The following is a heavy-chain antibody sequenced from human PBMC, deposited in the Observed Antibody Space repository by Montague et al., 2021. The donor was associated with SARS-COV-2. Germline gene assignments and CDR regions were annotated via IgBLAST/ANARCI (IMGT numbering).Heavy chain of an antibody. CDR3: ARVHFVSSGWYPDAFDI. J-gene: IGHJ3*02. CDR1: GGSISSGGYY. Sequence: TLSLTCTVSGGSISSGGYYWSWIRQHPGKGLEWIGYIYYSGGTYYXPSLKSRLTISVDTSKNQFSLKLSSVTAADTAVYYCARVHFVSSGWYPDAFDIWGQGTMVTVSS. V-gene: IGHV4-31*03. D-gene: IGHD6-19*01. CDR2: IYYSGGT.